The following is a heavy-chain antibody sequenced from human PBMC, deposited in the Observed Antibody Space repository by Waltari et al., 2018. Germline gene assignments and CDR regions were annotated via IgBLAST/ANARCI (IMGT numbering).Heavy chain of an antibody. J-gene: IGHJ4*02. D-gene: IGHD2-2*01. CDR2: ISGTGGST. Sequence: EVQLLESGGGLVQPGGSLRLSCAASGFSFSSHAMSWVRQAPGKGLEVVSGISGTGGSTNYADSVKGRFTISRDNSKNALYLQMNSLRAEDTAVYYCAKLPGKYQLLCYFDYWGQGTLVTVSS. CDR3: AKLPGKYQLLCYFDY. V-gene: IGHV3-23*01. CDR1: GFSFSSHA.